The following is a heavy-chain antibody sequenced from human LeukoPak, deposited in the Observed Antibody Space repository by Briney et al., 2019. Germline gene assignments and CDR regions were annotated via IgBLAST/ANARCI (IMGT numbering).Heavy chain of an antibody. Sequence: SETLSLTCTVSGGSISSSSYYWGWIRQPPGKGLEWIGSIYYSGSTYYNPSLKSRVTISVDTSKNQFSLKLSSVTAADTAVYYCARATPAGYCSGGSCQFDYWGQGTLVTVSS. CDR2: IYYSGST. CDR1: GGSISSSSYY. V-gene: IGHV4-39*07. CDR3: ARATPAGYCSGGSCQFDY. D-gene: IGHD2-15*01. J-gene: IGHJ4*02.